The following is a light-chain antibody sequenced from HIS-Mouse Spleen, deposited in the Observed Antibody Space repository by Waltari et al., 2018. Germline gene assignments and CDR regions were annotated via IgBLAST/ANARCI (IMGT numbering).Light chain of an antibody. CDR3: QVWDSSSDHPV. V-gene: IGLV3-21*02. Sequence: SYVLTQPPSVSVAPGQTARITCGGNNIGSKSVHWYQQKPGQAPVPVVYDDSDRPSGITERFSGSNSGNTATLTISRVEAGDEADYYCQVWDSSSDHPVFGGGTKLTVL. CDR2: DDS. CDR1: NIGSKS. J-gene: IGLJ3*02.